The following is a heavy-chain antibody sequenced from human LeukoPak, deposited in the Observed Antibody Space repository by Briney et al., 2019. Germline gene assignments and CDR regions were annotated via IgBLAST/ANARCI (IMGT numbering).Heavy chain of an antibody. D-gene: IGHD6-13*01. J-gene: IGHJ4*02. V-gene: IGHV4-34*01. CDR2: IHHSGST. CDR1: GGSFSDYY. Sequence: SETLSLTCAVYGGSFSDYYWSWIRQAPGKGLEWIGEIHHSGSTIYNPSLKSRVTMSVDTSKNQFSLKLSSVTATDTAVYYCARISRAASEKYYVDYWGQGTLVTV. CDR3: ARISRAASEKYYVDY.